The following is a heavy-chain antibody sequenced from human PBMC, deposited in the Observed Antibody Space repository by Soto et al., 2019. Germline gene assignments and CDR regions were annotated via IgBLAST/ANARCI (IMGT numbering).Heavy chain of an antibody. CDR1: GFTFSSYW. J-gene: IGHJ4*02. CDR2: IKQDGTEK. D-gene: IGHD3-3*01. Sequence: HPGGSLRLSCAASGFTFSSYWMSRVRQAPGKGLAWVADIKQDGTEKYYVDSAKGRFTISRDNAKNSLYLQMNSLRAEDTAVYYCARDKYYDFWIGYSNYYFDYWGQGALVTVSS. CDR3: ARDKYYDFWIGYSNYYFDY. V-gene: IGHV3-7*03.